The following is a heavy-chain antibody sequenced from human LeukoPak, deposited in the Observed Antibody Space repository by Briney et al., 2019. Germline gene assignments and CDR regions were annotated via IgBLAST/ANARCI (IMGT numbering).Heavy chain of an antibody. CDR3: VRDNPRCCGVVPANIDDY. J-gene: IGHJ4*02. Sequence: GGSLRLSCAASGFTFSRDSMNWVRQAPGKGLEWISYISHDSAIIYHADSVRGRLTISRDNAKNSLYLQMHSLRAEDTAVYYCVRDNPRCCGVVPANIDDYWGQGTLVTVSS. CDR1: GFTFSRDS. CDR2: ISHDSAII. V-gene: IGHV3-48*01. D-gene: IGHD2-15*01.